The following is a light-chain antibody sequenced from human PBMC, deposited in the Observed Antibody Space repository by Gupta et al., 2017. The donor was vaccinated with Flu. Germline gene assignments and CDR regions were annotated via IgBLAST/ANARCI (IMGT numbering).Light chain of an antibody. V-gene: IGLV7-43*01. CDR1: TGAVTGTYY. J-gene: IGLJ3*02. CDR2: SAT. CDR3: LLYYPGIWV. Sequence: IVVTQEPSLTVSPGGTVPLPCACNTGAVTGTYYTSWFQQKPGQARTALIYSATTQHPRTPARFSGSLLGGKAALTLSGVQPEDEADYYCLLYYPGIWVFGGGTKLTVL.